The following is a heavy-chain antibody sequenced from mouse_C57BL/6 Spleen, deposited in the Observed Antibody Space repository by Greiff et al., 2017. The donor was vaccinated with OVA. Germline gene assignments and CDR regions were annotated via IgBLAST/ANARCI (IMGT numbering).Heavy chain of an antibody. CDR3: FGSSLWYFDV. Sequence: VQRVESGPELVKPGASVKISCKASGYTFTDYYINWVKQRPGQGLEWIGWIYPGSGNTKYNEKFKGKATLTVDTSSSTAYMQLSSLTPEDSAVYFCFGSSLWYFDVWGTGTTVTVSS. CDR1: GYTFTDYY. V-gene: IGHV1-84*01. J-gene: IGHJ1*03. D-gene: IGHD1-1*01. CDR2: IYPGSGNT.